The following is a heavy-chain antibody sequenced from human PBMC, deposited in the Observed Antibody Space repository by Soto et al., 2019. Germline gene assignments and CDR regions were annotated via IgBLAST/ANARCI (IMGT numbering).Heavy chain of an antibody. CDR3: ARVERGITIFGVVIPPFDY. D-gene: IGHD3-3*01. CDR2: ISSSGSTI. V-gene: IGHV3-11*01. CDR1: GFTFSDYY. Sequence: GGSLRLSCAASGFTFSDYYMSWIRQAPGKGLEWVSYISSSGSTIYYAGSVKGRFTISRDNAKNSLYLQMNSLRAEDTAVYYCARVERGITIFGVVIPPFDYWGQGTLVTVSS. J-gene: IGHJ4*02.